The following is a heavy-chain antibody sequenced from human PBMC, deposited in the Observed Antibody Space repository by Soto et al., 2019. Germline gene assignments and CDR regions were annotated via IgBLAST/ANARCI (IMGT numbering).Heavy chain of an antibody. CDR2: IYYSGST. CDR3: ARLCTTSCYGRFDP. CDR1: GGSISSADYY. V-gene: IGHV4-30-4*01. J-gene: IGHJ5*02. Sequence: SETLSLTCTVSGGSISSADYYWSWIRQPPGKGLEWIGYIYYSGSTYYNPSLKSRVTISIDTSKNQFSLKLSSVTAADTAVYYCARLCTTSCYGRFDPWRQGTLVTVSS. D-gene: IGHD2-2*01.